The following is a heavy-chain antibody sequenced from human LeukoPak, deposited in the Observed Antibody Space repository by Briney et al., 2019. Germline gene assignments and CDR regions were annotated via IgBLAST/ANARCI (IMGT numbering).Heavy chain of an antibody. V-gene: IGHV1-69*04. J-gene: IGHJ4*02. CDR2: IIPILGIA. Sequence: GAPVKVSCKASGGTFSSYAISWVRQAPGQGLEWMGRIIPILGIANYAQKFQGRVTITADKSTSTAYMELSSLRSEDTAVYYCARGYYDSSGYPIWGQGTLVTVSS. D-gene: IGHD3-22*01. CDR3: ARGYYDSSGYPI. CDR1: GGTFSSYA.